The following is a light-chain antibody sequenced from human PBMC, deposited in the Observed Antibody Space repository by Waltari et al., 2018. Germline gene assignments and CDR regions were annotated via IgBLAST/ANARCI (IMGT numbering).Light chain of an antibody. J-gene: IGKJ1*01. CDR2: GAS. V-gene: IGKV3-20*01. Sequence: EIVLTQSPGTLSLSHGERATLSCRASPSVSSSYLPCYQQKPGQAPRVLIHGASNRATGIPDRFSGSGSGTDFTLTISRLEPEDFAVYYCQQYGSSPWTFGQGTKVEIK. CDR1: PSVSSSY. CDR3: QQYGSSPWT.